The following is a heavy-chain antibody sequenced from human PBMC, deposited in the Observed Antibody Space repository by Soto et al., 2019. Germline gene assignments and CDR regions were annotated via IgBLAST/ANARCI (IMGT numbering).Heavy chain of an antibody. Sequence: SETLSLTCAVYGGSFSANYWAWIRQPPGKGLEWVGEIDHRGNTNYGPSLTNRISISVDASKNQFSLNLHSVTAADTAIYYCASARFDYWGRGILVTVSS. J-gene: IGHJ4*02. CDR2: IDHRGNT. CDR3: ASARFDY. V-gene: IGHV4-34*01. CDR1: GGSFSANY.